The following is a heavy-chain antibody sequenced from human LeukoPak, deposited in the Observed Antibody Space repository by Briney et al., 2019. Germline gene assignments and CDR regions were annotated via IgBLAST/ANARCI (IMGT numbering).Heavy chain of an antibody. Sequence: GESLKISCKGSGYSFATYWIAWVRQMPGKGLEWMGIIYPGDSDTKYSPSFQGQVTISADKSINTAYLQWSSLKASDTAMYYCARKYGSGSLNWFDPWGQGTLVTVSS. J-gene: IGHJ5*02. CDR3: ARKYGSGSLNWFDP. D-gene: IGHD3-10*01. CDR2: IYPGDSDT. V-gene: IGHV5-51*01. CDR1: GYSFATYW.